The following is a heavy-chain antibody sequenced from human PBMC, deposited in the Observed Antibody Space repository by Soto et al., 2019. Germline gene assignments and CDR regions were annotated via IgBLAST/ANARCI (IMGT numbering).Heavy chain of an antibody. CDR3: ARDKTIGYYYGMDV. D-gene: IGHD3-9*01. CDR1: GGTFSSYA. CDR2: IIPIFGTA. Sequence: WASVKVSCKASGGTFSSYAISWVRQAPGQGLEWMGGIIPIFGTANYAQKFQGRVTITADESTSTAYMELSSLRSEDTAVYYCARDKTIGYYYGMDVWGQGTTVTVSS. J-gene: IGHJ6*02. V-gene: IGHV1-69*13.